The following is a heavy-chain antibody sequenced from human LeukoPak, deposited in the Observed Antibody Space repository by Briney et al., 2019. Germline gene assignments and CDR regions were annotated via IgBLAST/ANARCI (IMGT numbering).Heavy chain of an antibody. V-gene: IGHV1-2*02. CDR3: ARVKGRYCTTDSCFYFDP. CDR2: INPNSGGT. D-gene: IGHD2-2*01. CDR1: GYTFTGYY. J-gene: IGHJ5*02. Sequence: ASVKVSCKASGYTFTGYYMHWVRQAPGQGLEWMGWINPNSGGTNYAQKIQGRVTMTRDTSISTVYMELSSLMSDDTAVYFCARVKGRYCTTDSCFYFDPWGQGTPVIVSS.